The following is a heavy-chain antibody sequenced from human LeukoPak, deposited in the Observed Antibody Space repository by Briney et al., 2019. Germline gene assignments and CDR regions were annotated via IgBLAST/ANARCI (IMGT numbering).Heavy chain of an antibody. D-gene: IGHD1-26*01. J-gene: IGHJ4*02. Sequence: ASVKVSCKASGYTFTSYDINWVRQATGQGLEWMGWMSLNSGNTGYAQEFQGRVTMTRDTSISTAYMELSTLTSDDTAVYYCARVTGSIDYWGQGTLVTVSS. V-gene: IGHV1-8*01. CDR1: GYTFTSYD. CDR3: ARVTGSIDY. CDR2: MSLNSGNT.